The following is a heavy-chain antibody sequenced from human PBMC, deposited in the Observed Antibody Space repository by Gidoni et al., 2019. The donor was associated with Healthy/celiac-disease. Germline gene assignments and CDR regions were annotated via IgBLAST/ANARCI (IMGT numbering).Heavy chain of an antibody. V-gene: IGHV3-33*01. D-gene: IGHD2-21*01. CDR1: GFTFSSYG. CDR3: ARVWSYYNYGMDV. Sequence: QVQLVESGGGVVQPGRSLRLSCAASGFTFSSYGMHWVRQAPGKGLEWVAVIWYDGSNKYYADSVKGRFTISRDNSKNTLYLQMNSLRAEDTAVYYCARVWSYYNYGMDVWGQGTTVTVSS. J-gene: IGHJ6*02. CDR2: IWYDGSNK.